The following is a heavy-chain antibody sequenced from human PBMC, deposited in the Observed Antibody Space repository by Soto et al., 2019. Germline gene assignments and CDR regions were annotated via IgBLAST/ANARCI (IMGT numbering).Heavy chain of an antibody. J-gene: IGHJ4*02. D-gene: IGHD4-17*01. CDR2: IFYTGTT. CDR3: ARPEGVPYGDYGL. CDR1: GGSISNSKYY. Sequence: PSETLSLTCTVSGGSISNSKYYWGWIRQPPGKGLEWIGCIFYTGTTFYNPSLKSRVTISVDTSKNQFSLLLTSVTAADTAVYYCARPEGVPYGDYGLWGQGTLVTVSS. V-gene: IGHV4-39*01.